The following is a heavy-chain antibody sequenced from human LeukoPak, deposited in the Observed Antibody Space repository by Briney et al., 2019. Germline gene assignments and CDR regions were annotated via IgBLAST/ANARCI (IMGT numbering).Heavy chain of an antibody. D-gene: IGHD6-13*01. CDR2: IIPIFGTA. J-gene: IGHJ5*02. CDR3: ASSYSSSWYPSGWFDP. V-gene: IGHV1-69*13. CDR1: GYTFTSYA. Sequence: SVKVSCKASGYTFTSYAISWVRQAPGQGLEWMGGIIPIFGTANYAQKFQGRVTITADESTSTAYMELSSLRSEDTAVYYCASSYSSSWYPSGWFDPWGQGTLVTVSS.